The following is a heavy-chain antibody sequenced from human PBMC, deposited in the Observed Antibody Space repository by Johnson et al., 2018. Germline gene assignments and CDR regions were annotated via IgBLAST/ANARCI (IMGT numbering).Heavy chain of an antibody. V-gene: IGHV3-69-1*01. CDR3: VKDQDWAFDI. Sequence: VQLVESGGGLVQAGGSLILFCAVSTSTFNTQHYNWVRQAPGKGLEWIAYVSSTNAIFYAGSVKGRFTISRDNAKTSVVLQMDSLRADETAVYYCVKDQDWAFDIWGRGTMVTVSS. CDR1: TSTFNTQH. J-gene: IGHJ3*02. CDR2: VSSTNAI. D-gene: IGHD3-9*01.